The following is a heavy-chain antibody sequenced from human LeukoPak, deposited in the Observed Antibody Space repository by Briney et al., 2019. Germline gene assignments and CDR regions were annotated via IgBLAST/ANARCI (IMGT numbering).Heavy chain of an antibody. CDR3: ARGGLGTPHYMDV. CDR1: GFTFSSYA. V-gene: IGHV3-64*01. D-gene: IGHD1-1*01. J-gene: IGHJ6*03. CDR2: ISSSGGST. Sequence: GGSLTLTCAASGFTFSSYAMHWVRQAPGKGLEYVSAISSSGGSTYYANSLKSRFTISRDNSKNTLYLQMGSLRAEDMAVYYCARGGLGTPHYMDVWGKG.